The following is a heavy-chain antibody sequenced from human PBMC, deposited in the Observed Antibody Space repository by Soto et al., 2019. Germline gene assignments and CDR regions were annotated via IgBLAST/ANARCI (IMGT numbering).Heavy chain of an antibody. Sequence: QVQLVQSGAEVKKPGSSVKVSCKASGGTCGNYAVSWVRQAPGQGLEWMGKIMPVFGTVNYAQKFQGIVTITVDKFTNTANMELSSLRSGDTAVYYWARVSVPGIYGEDVWGQGTTVSVSS. CDR1: GGTCGNYA. CDR2: IMPVFGTV. J-gene: IGHJ6*02. D-gene: IGHD2-2*01. CDR3: ARVSVPGIYGEDV. V-gene: IGHV1-69*06.